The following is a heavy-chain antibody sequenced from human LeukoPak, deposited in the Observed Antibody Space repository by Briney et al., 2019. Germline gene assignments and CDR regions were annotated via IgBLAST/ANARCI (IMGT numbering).Heavy chain of an antibody. J-gene: IGHJ4*02. Sequence: GGSLRLSCAASGFTFSSYAMHWVRQAPGKGLEWVAVISYDGSSKYYADSVKGRFTISRDNSKNTLYLQMNSLRAEDTAVYYCARDGASGSWYGFSNYWGQGTLVTVS. CDR2: ISYDGSSK. V-gene: IGHV3-30*04. CDR1: GFTFSSYA. CDR3: ARDGASGSWYGFSNY. D-gene: IGHD6-13*01.